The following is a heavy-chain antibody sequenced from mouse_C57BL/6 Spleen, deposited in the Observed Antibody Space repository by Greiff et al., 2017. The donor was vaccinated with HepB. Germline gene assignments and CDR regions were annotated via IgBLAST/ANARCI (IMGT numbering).Heavy chain of an antibody. CDR1: GYTFTSYD. V-gene: IGHV1-85*01. CDR3: ARRDTRVNAWFAY. CDR2: IYPRDGST. Sequence: QVQLQQSGPELVKPGASVKLSCKASGYTFTSYDINWVKQRPGQGLEWIGWIYPRDGSTKYNEKFKGKATLTVDTSSSTAYMELHSLTSEDSAVYFGARRDTRVNAWFAYWGQGTLVTVSA. D-gene: IGHD2-2*01. J-gene: IGHJ3*01.